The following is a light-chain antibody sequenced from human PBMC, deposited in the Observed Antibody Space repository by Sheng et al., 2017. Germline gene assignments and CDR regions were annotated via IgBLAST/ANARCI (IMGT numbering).Light chain of an antibody. CDR2: DAS. Sequence: DIRLTQSPSFLSASVGDRVIITCRASQAIGMYLAWYQQSPGKAPILLIYDASTLQSGVPSRFSGSGSGTEFSLTISSLQTEDLATYYCQQADSYPWTFGQGTKSGNQT. CDR1: QAIGMY. CDR3: QQADSYPWT. V-gene: IGKV1-9*01. J-gene: IGKJ1*01.